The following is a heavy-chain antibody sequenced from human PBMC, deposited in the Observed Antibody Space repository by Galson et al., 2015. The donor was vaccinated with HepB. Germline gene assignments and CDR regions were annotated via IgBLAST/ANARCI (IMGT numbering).Heavy chain of an antibody. J-gene: IGHJ4*02. V-gene: IGHV1-24*01. CDR3: ATSGYCSSTSCSLDY. CDR2: FDPEDGET. CDR1: GYTLTELS. D-gene: IGHD2-2*01. Sequence: SVKVSCKVSGYTLTELSMHWVRQAPGKGLGWMGGFDPEDGETIYAQKFQGRVTMTEDTSTDTAYMELSSLRSEDTAVYYCATSGYCSSTSCSLDYWGQGTLVTVSS.